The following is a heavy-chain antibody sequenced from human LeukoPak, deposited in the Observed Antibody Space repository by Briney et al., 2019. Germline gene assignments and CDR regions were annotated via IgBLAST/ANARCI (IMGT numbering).Heavy chain of an antibody. J-gene: IGHJ4*02. CDR3: ARGSRYGDYPYYCDF. V-gene: IGHV3-11*04. CDR1: GFTFSDYY. D-gene: IGHD4-17*01. CDR2: ISNRDRTT. Sequence: GRSLRLSCAASGFTFSDYYMTWIRQAPGKGLEWASYISNRDRTTYYADSVKGRFTISRDNSKNTVLLQMNNLRLEDAAVYYCARGSRYGDYPYYCDFWGQGTLVTVSS.